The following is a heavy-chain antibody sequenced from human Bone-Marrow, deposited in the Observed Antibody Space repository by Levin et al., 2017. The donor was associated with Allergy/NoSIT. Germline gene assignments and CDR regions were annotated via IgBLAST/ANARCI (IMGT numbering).Heavy chain of an antibody. CDR3: ARDRYSSSCNGCGMDV. Sequence: PSETLSLTCTVSGGSISSGDYYWSWIRQPPGKGLEWIGYIYYSGSTYYNPSLKSRVTISVDTSKNQFSLKLSSVTAADTAVYYCARDRYSSSCNGCGMDVWGQGTTVTVSS. J-gene: IGHJ6*02. CDR1: GGSISSGDYY. D-gene: IGHD6-13*01. CDR2: IYYSGST. V-gene: IGHV4-30-4*01.